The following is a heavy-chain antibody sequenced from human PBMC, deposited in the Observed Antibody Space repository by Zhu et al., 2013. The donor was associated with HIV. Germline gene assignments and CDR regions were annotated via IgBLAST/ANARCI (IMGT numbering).Heavy chain of an antibody. V-gene: IGHV1-8*01. J-gene: IGHJ3*02. D-gene: IGHD2-8*02. CDR2: LNPNSGNR. CDR3: VRGGYRWAFDI. Sequence: QVQLVQSGAELKRPGASVKVSCKASGYTFGSYEINWVRQATGQGPEWMGWLNPNSGNRDYSQKFQGRVTISMTSSITTVYMELNSLRSDDTAVYYCVRGGYRWAFDIWGQGTVVTVSS. CDR1: GYTFGSYE.